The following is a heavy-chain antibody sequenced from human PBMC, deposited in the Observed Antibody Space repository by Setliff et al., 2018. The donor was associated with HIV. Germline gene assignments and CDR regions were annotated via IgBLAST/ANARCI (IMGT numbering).Heavy chain of an antibody. Sequence: SVKVSCKASGGVFSTYGMHWVRQAPGQGFEWVGGIIPVASIPNYAQKFQDRVTITADESTTTVYMEMRSLRSEDTAVYYCASLQQDTAMVSSDYWGQGTLVTVSS. V-gene: IGHV1-69*10. D-gene: IGHD5-18*01. CDR3: ASLQQDTAMVSSDY. CDR1: GGVFSTYG. J-gene: IGHJ4*02. CDR2: IIPVASIP.